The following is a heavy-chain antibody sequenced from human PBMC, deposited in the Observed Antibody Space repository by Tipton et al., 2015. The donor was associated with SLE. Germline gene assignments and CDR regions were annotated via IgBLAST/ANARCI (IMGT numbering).Heavy chain of an antibody. J-gene: IGHJ4*02. CDR1: GFTFGDYA. D-gene: IGHD6-13*01. CDR2: IRSKAYGGTT. V-gene: IGHV3-49*04. Sequence: SLRLSCTASGFTFGDYAMSWVRQAPGKGLEWVGLIRSKAYGGTTEYAASVKGRFTISRDDSKSIAYLQMNSLKTEDTAVYYCTRDPSRSSQKPPGDYWGQGTLVTVSS. CDR3: TRDPSRSSQKPPGDY.